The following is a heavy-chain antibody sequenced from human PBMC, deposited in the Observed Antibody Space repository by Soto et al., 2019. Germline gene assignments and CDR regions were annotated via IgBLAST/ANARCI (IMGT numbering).Heavy chain of an antibody. J-gene: IGHJ4*02. Sequence: QVQLVGSGGGVVQPGRSLRLSCAASGFTFSSYGMRWVRQAPGKGLEWVAVIWYDGSNKYYADSVKGRFTISRDNSKNTLYLQMNSLRAEDTAVYYCARDCRLVPAVPVFFDYWGQGTLVTVSS. CDR3: ARDCRLVPAVPVFFDY. D-gene: IGHD2-2*01. CDR2: IWYDGSNK. CDR1: GFTFSSYG. V-gene: IGHV3-33*01.